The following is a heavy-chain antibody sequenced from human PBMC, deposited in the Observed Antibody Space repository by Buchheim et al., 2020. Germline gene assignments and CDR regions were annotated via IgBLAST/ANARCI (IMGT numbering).Heavy chain of an antibody. J-gene: IGHJ4*02. CDR2: IYTSGST. V-gene: IGHV4-61*02. D-gene: IGHD3-3*01. CDR3: ARGDYDFCSGPLVDY. CDR1: GGSISSGSYY. Sequence: QVQLQESGPGLVKPSQTLSLTCTVSGGSISSGSYYWSWIRQPAGKGLEWIGRIYTSGSTNYNPSLKSRVTISVDTYKNQFSLKLSSVTAADTAVYYCARGDYDFCSGPLVDYWGQGTL.